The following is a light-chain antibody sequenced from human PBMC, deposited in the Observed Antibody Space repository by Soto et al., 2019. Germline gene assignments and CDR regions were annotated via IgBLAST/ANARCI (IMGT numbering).Light chain of an antibody. Sequence: EIVLTQSPATLSSSPGERATLSCRASQSVGSYLAWCQQKSGQSPRLLIYDASNRASGVPARFSGSGSGTDFTLTISRLEPEDCAVYYCQERGDWPRTFGQGTKGEIK. CDR3: QERGDWPRT. V-gene: IGKV3-11*01. CDR1: QSVGSY. CDR2: DAS. J-gene: IGKJ1*01.